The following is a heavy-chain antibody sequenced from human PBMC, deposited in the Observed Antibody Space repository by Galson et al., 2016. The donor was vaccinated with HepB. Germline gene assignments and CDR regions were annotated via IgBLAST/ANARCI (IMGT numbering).Heavy chain of an antibody. V-gene: IGHV4-39*07. CDR1: GGSISRSTYY. J-gene: IGHJ6*02. CDR2: IYDTGST. Sequence: ETLSLTCTVSGGSISRSTYYWGWIRQPPGKGLEWLGSIYDTGSTYYRPSLKSRVTLSVDTPKNQFSLKLTSVTAADTAVYYCARPIRPYYYYFVMDVWGQGTTVTVSS. CDR3: ARPIRPYYYYFVMDV.